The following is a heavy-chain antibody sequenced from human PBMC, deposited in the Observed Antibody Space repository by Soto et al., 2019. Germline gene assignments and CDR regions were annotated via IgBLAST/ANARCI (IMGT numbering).Heavy chain of an antibody. CDR3: TTRTGYCSGGSCLTSDY. D-gene: IGHD2-15*01. V-gene: IGHV3-15*01. CDR2: IKSKTDGGTT. Sequence: GGSLRLSCAASGFTFSNAWMSWVRQAPGKGLEWVGRIKSKTDGGTTDYAAPVKGRFTISRDDSKNTLYLQMNSLKTEDIAVYYCTTRTGYCSGGSCLTSDYWGQGTLVTVS. J-gene: IGHJ4*02. CDR1: GFTFSNAW.